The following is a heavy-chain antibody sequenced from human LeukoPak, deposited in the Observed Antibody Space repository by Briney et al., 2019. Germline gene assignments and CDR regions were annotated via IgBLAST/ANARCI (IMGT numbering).Heavy chain of an antibody. V-gene: IGHV3-23*01. CDR3: VNFYSGSVLNWFDP. CDR1: GFTFSRFR. J-gene: IGHJ5*02. CDR2: ISATGSTYYADFSA. Sequence: PGGSLRLSCAASGFTFSRFRMSWVRQAPGKGLEWVSTISATGSTYYADFSAYYADSVKGRFTISRDNSKNTLYLQMNSLRAEDTAVYYCVNFYSGSVLNWFDPWGQGTLVTVSS. D-gene: IGHD1-26*01.